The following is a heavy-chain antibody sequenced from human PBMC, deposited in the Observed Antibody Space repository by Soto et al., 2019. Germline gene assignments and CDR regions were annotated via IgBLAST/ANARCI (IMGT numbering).Heavy chain of an antibody. CDR1: GYTFTSYG. Sequence: ASVKVSCKASGYTFTSYGISWVRQAPGQGLEWMGWISAYNGNTNYAQKLQGRVTMTTDTSTSTAYMELRSLRSDDTAVYYCAAAVGGTDYYYYYMDVWGKGTTVTVSS. V-gene: IGHV1-18*01. CDR3: AAAVGGTDYYYYYMDV. J-gene: IGHJ6*03. D-gene: IGHD1-7*01. CDR2: ISAYNGNT.